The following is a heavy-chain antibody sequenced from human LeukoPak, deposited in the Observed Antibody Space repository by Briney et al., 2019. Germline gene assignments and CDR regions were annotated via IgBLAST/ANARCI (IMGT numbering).Heavy chain of an antibody. CDR2: IYSSGNT. CDR3: ARHLSGTTMSHYFD. V-gene: IGHV4-39*01. D-gene: IGHD1-1*01. CDR1: GDSISSGRNY. J-gene: IGHJ4*01. Sequence: PSETLSLTCSVSGDSISSGRNYWGWIRQSPGKGLEWIASIYSSGNTHSNPSLKGRVSISVDTSKNQVSLKLYSVTASDAAIYYCARHLSGTTMSHYFD.